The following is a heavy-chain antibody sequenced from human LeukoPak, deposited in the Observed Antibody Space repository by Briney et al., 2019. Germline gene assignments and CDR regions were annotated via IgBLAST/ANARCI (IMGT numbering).Heavy chain of an antibody. V-gene: IGHV3-9*01. D-gene: IGHD6-6*01. Sequence: GGSLRLSCAASRFRFDDYGMHWVRQGPGKGLEWVSGIRWNSKDIDYADSVKGRFTISRDNAKNSLYLQMNSLRAEDTALYYCARDGFMAARHDYWGQGTLVTVSS. J-gene: IGHJ4*02. CDR1: RFRFDDYG. CDR2: IRWNSKDI. CDR3: ARDGFMAARHDY.